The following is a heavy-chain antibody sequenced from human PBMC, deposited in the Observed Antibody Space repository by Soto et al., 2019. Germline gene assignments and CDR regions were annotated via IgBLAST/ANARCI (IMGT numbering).Heavy chain of an antibody. J-gene: IGHJ6*02. V-gene: IGHV3-11*06. Sequence: QVQLVESGGGLVKPGGSLRLSCAASGFTFSDSYMSWIRQAPGKGLQWVAYISGSSGCTGNAESVKGRFTISRDNAKNLMYLQMNSLRAEDTAVYYCARDRGGYGPPDVWGQGTTVTVSS. D-gene: IGHD3-10*01. CDR3: ARDRGGYGPPDV. CDR1: GFTFSDSY. CDR2: ISGSSGCT.